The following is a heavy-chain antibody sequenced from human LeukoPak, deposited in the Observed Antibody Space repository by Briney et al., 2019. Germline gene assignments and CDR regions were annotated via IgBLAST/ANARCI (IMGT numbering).Heavy chain of an antibody. V-gene: IGHV4-39*01. Sequence: SETLSLTCTVSGGSISSSSYYWGWIRQPPGKGLEWIGSIYYSGSTDYNPSLKSRVTISVDTSKSQFSLKLRSVTAADTAVYYCARHVTISGPYDASDIWGQGTMVTVSP. D-gene: IGHD5-24*01. CDR3: ARHVTISGPYDASDI. J-gene: IGHJ3*02. CDR2: IYYSGST. CDR1: GGSISSSSYY.